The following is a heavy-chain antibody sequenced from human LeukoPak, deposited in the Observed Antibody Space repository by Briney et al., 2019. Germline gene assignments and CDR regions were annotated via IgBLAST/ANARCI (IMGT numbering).Heavy chain of an antibody. CDR2: FDPEDGET. Sequence: ASVKVSCKVSGYTLTELSMHWVRQAPGKGLEWMGGFDPEDGETIYAQKFQGRVTMTEDTSTDTAYMELSSLRSEDTAVYYCATDTPGYSYGSSLNYCYYMDVWGKGTTVTVSS. D-gene: IGHD5-18*01. CDR1: GYTLTELS. CDR3: ATDTPGYSYGSSLNYCYYMDV. J-gene: IGHJ6*03. V-gene: IGHV1-24*01.